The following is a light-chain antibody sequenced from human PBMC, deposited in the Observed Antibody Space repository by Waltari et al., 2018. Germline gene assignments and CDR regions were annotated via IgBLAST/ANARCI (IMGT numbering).Light chain of an antibody. CDR2: GAS. V-gene: IGKV3-20*01. J-gene: IGKJ1*01. Sequence: EIVLTQSPDTLSLSPGEGATLSCRASQYVSGRYVSWYQQKPGQSPRLLIYGASSRAAGIPDRISGSGSGTDFTLTITRLEPEDFAVYYCQQYGTSPTTFGQGTKVEIK. CDR3: QQYGTSPTT. CDR1: QYVSGRY.